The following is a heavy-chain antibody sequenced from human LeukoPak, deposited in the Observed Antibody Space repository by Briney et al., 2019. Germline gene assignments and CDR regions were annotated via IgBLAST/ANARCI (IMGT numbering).Heavy chain of an antibody. D-gene: IGHD2-2*01. J-gene: IGHJ6*03. CDR1: GGTISSTSYY. Sequence: SETLSLTCTVSGGTISSTSYYWGWIRQPPGTGLERPRRVYYSGNTYYNPSLKSRVTISVDTAKSQFSLNLRSVTAADTAVYYRARRNRSCGRTNCQTVYYYMDVWGKGTTVTVSS. CDR2: VYYSGNT. CDR3: ARRNRSCGRTNCQTVYYYMDV. V-gene: IGHV4-39*01.